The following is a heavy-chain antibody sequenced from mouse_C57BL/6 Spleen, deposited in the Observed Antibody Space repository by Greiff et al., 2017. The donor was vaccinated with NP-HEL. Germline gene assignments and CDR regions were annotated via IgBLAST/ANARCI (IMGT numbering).Heavy chain of an antibody. J-gene: IGHJ2*01. CDR1: GFTFTDYY. CDR3: ARYDGGGHYYFDY. CDR2: IRNKANGYTT. Sequence: EVQGVESGGGLVQPGGSLSLSCAASGFTFTDYYMSWVRQPPGKALEWLGFIRNKANGYTTEYSASVKGRFTISRDNSQSILYLQMNALRAEDSATYYCARYDGGGHYYFDYWGQGTTLTVSS. V-gene: IGHV7-3*01. D-gene: IGHD2-3*01.